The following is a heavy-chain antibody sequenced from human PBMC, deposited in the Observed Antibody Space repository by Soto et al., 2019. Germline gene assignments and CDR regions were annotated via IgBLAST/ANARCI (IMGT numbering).Heavy chain of an antibody. V-gene: IGHV4-59*01. CDR3: AREGVAARKGRWFDP. Sequence: QVQLQESGPGLVKPSEALSLTCTVSGGSISSYYWGWIRQPPGKGLEWLGYIHYSGSTNYNPSLRSRVTISVDTPKNQFSLKVNSMIAADTAIYYCAREGVAARKGRWFDPWGQGTLVTVSS. CDR2: IHYSGST. CDR1: GGSISSYY. D-gene: IGHD6-25*01. J-gene: IGHJ5*02.